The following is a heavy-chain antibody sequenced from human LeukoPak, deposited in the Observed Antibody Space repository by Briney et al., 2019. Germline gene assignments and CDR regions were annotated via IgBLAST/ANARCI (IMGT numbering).Heavy chain of an antibody. J-gene: IGHJ4*02. Sequence: PSETLSLTCSVSGGSVSSYYWSWIRQSPGKGLEWIGYIHNSGRTNYNPSLESRVTGFVDTSKNQVSLRLSSVTAADTAVYYCARHGTISSESYFDYWGQGALVTVSS. CDR2: IHNSGRT. D-gene: IGHD1-14*01. V-gene: IGHV4-59*08. CDR1: GGSVSSYY. CDR3: ARHGTISSESYFDY.